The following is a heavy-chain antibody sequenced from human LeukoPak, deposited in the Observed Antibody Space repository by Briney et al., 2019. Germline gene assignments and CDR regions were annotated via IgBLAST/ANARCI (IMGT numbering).Heavy chain of an antibody. D-gene: IGHD3-22*01. V-gene: IGHV4-59*01. CDR3: ARARLDSSGRFDY. J-gene: IGHJ4*02. CDR2: IYYGGST. Sequence: SETLSLTCTVSGDSISGYYWSWIREPPGKGLEWIGYIYYGGSTDYNPSLKSRVTISKDTSKTQFSLRLSSVTAADTAVYYCARARLDSSGRFDYWGQGTLVTVSS. CDR1: GDSISGYY.